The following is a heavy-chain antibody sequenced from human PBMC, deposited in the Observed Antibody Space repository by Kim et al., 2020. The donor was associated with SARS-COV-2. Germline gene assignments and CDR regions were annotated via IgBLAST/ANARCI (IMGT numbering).Heavy chain of an antibody. CDR3: AGGGLWFGEFDY. D-gene: IGHD3-10*01. Sequence: NYHPALKSRVTISVEPSKNQFSLKLSSVTAADTAGYYCAGGGLWFGEFDYWGQGTLVTVSS. V-gene: IGHV4-59*09. J-gene: IGHJ4*02.